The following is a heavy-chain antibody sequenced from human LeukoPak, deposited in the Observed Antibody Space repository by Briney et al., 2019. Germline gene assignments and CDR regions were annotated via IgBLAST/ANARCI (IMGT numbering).Heavy chain of an antibody. CDR3: ARGGPLGDPGRITMIVVVLI. V-gene: IGHV7-4-1*02. D-gene: IGHD3-22*01. CDR1: GYTFTSYA. J-gene: IGHJ3*02. CDR2: INTNTGNP. Sequence: GASVKVSCKASGYTFTSYAMNWVRQAPGQGLEWMGWINTNTGNPTYAQGFTGQFVFSLDTSVSTAYLQISSLKAEDTAVYYCARGGPLGDPGRITMIVVVLIWGQGTMVSVSS.